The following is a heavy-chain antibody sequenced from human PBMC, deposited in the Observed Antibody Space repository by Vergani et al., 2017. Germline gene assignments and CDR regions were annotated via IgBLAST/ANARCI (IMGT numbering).Heavy chain of an antibody. Sequence: QVQLVQSGAEVKKPGASVEVSCKASGYTFASYGMHWVRQAPGQRLEWMGWINAGNGDTKYSQKFQARVTITRDTSASTAYVELSSLRSEDTAVYYCARTRTKPFYNRAFDYWGQGTLITIS. D-gene: IGHD2/OR15-2a*01. CDR1: GYTFASYG. J-gene: IGHJ4*02. V-gene: IGHV1-3*01. CDR2: INAGNGDT. CDR3: ARTRTKPFYNRAFDY.